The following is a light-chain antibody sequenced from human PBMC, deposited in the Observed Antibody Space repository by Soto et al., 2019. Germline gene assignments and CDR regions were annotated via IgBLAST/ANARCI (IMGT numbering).Light chain of an antibody. Sequence: QSALTQPASVSGSPGQSITISCTGISSDVGSYNHVSWYQQHPGKAPKLMIYEVTIRPSGVPDRFSGSRSGASASLAISGLQAEDEADYFCGTWDSSLNGYVFGTGTKVTVL. J-gene: IGLJ1*01. CDR3: GTWDSSLNGYV. CDR1: SSDVGSYNH. CDR2: EVT. V-gene: IGLV2-23*02.